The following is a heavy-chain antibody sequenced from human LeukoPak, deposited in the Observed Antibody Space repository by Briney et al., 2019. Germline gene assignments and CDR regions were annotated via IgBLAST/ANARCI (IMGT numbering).Heavy chain of an antibody. CDR3: ARLYCSSTSCPIDP. D-gene: IGHD2-2*01. CDR1: GGSISSYY. CDR2: IYTSGST. V-gene: IGHV4-4*09. Sequence: PSETLSLTCTVSGGSISSYYWSWIRQPPGKGLEWIGYIYTSGSTNYNPSLKSRVTISVDTSKNQFSLKLSSVTAADTAVCYCARLYCSSTSCPIDPWGQGTLVTVSS. J-gene: IGHJ5*02.